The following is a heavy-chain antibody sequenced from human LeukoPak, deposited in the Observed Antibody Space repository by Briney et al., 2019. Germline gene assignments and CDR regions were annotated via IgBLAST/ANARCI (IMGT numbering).Heavy chain of an antibody. CDR2: INHSGST. Sequence: PSETLSLTCAVYGGSFSGYYWSWIRQPPGKGLEWIGEINHSGSTNYNPSLKSRVTILVDTSKNQFSLKLSSVTAADTAVYYCARGRGYDILTGQTYYYYGMDVRGQGTTVTVS. CDR3: ARGRGYDILTGQTYYYYGMDV. J-gene: IGHJ6*02. CDR1: GGSFSGYY. D-gene: IGHD3-9*01. V-gene: IGHV4-34*01.